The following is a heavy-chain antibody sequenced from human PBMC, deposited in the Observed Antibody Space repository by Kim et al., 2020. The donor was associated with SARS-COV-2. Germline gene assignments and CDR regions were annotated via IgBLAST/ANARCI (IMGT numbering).Heavy chain of an antibody. CDR1: GFTFSSYA. CDR2: ISYDGSNK. Sequence: GGSLRLSCAASGFTFSSYAMHWVRQAPGKGLEWVAVISYDGSNKYYADSVKGRFTISRDNSKNTLYLQMNSLRAEDTAVYYCARTRANWDYWYFDLWGRGTLAT. D-gene: IGHD7-27*01. CDR3: ARTRANWDYWYFDL. V-gene: IGHV3-30-3*01. J-gene: IGHJ2*01.